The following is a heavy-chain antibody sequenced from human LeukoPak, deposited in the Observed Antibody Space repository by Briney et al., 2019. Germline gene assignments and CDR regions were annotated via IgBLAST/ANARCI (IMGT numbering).Heavy chain of an antibody. J-gene: IGHJ4*02. V-gene: IGHV1-24*01. D-gene: IGHD3-22*01. CDR1: GYTLTELS. CDR3: ATAVYYYDSSGYYYLDY. CDR2: FDPEDGET. Sequence: ASVKVSCKVSGYTLTELSMHWVRQAPGKGLEWMGGFDPEDGETIYAQKFQGRVTMTEGTSTDTAYMELSSLRSEGTAVYYCATAVYYYDSSGYYYLDYWGQGTLVTVSS.